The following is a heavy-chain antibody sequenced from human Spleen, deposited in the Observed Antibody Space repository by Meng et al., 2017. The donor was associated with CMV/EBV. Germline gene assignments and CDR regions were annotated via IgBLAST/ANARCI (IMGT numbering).Heavy chain of an antibody. V-gene: IGHV1-18*01. CDR2: ISGYNGKT. CDR1: GYTFPSYG. J-gene: IGHJ4*02. Sequence: PLHSGAEVNGLRASAKASCQAAGYTFPSYGIRWVRQDPRQGLAWMGWISGYNGKTAYAQKFQCKVTLTTDTSTDTAYKDLRSLRSDDTAVYYCAREGSYGDFDYWGQGTLVTVSS. CDR3: AREGSYGDFDY. D-gene: IGHD5-18*01.